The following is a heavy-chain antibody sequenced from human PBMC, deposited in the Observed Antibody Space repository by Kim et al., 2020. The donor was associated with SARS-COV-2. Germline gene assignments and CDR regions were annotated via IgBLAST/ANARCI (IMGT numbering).Heavy chain of an antibody. CDR1: GGSISGYY. J-gene: IGHJ4*01. Sequence: SETLSLTCTVSGGSISGYYWSWIRQPPGKGLEWIGYIYYSGGTDYNPSLKSRVTISVDTSKNQFSLKLSSVTAADTAVYYCARVVKDSYDNTGYLFDSWG. CDR3: ARVVKDSYDNTGYLFDS. D-gene: IGHD3-22*01. CDR2: IYYSGGT. V-gene: IGHV4-59*01.